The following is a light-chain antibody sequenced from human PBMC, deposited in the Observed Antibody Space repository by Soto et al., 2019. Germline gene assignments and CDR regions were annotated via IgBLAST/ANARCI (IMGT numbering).Light chain of an antibody. CDR3: QSYDSSLSGYV. Sequence: QSALTQPASVSGSPGQSITISCTGTSSDVGGYNYVSWYQQHPGKAPKPMIYEVSNRPSGVSNRFSGSKSGNTASLTISGLQAEDEADYYCQSYDSSLSGYVFGSGTKLTVL. V-gene: IGLV2-14*01. J-gene: IGLJ1*01. CDR1: SSDVGGYNY. CDR2: EVS.